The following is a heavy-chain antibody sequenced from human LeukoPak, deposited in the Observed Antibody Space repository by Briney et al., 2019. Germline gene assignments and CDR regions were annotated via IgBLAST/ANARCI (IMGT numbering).Heavy chain of an antibody. Sequence: ASVKVSCKASGYTFTSYGISWVRQAPGQGLEWMGWISAYNGNTNYAQKLQGRVTMTTDTSTSTAYMELSSLRSEDTAVYYCARAGALLLGYCSGGSCYYMDVWGKGTTVTVSS. CDR3: ARAGALLLGYCSGGSCYYMDV. CDR2: ISAYNGNT. D-gene: IGHD2-15*01. J-gene: IGHJ6*03. V-gene: IGHV1-18*01. CDR1: GYTFTSYG.